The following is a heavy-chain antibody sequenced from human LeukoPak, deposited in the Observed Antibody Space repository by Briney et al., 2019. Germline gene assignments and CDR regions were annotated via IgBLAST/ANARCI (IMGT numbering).Heavy chain of an antibody. CDR3: AKLTLNYYGSGSYHQGDY. V-gene: IGHV3-23*01. CDR2: ISGSGGST. CDR1: GFTFSNFA. D-gene: IGHD3-10*01. Sequence: GGSLRLSCAASGFTFSNFAMTWVRQAPGKGLEWVSAISGSGGSTYYADSVKGRFTISRDNSKNTLYLQMNSLRAEDTAVYYCAKLTLNYYGSGSYHQGDYWGQGTLVTVSS. J-gene: IGHJ4*02.